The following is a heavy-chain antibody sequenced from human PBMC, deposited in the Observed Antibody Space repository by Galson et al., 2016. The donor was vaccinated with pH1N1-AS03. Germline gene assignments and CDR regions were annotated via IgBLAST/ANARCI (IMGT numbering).Heavy chain of an antibody. V-gene: IGHV4-61*02. J-gene: IGHJ4*02. CDR3: ARFTMGAFDY. Sequence: SWIRQPAGKGLECIGRIYTSGSTYYNPSLKSRVTISVDTSKNQFSLKLSSLTAADTAMYYCARFTMGAFDYWGQGTLVTVSS. D-gene: IGHD3-3*01. CDR2: IYTSGST.